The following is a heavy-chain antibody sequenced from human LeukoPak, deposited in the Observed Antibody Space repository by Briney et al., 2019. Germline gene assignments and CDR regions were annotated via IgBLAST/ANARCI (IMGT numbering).Heavy chain of an antibody. V-gene: IGHV4-34*01. CDR1: GGSFSGYY. CDR3: ARLRAVTRSSSWLQVRRRFDY. CDR2: INHSGST. D-gene: IGHD6-13*01. Sequence: PSETLSLTCAVYGGSFSGYYWSWIRQPPGKGLEWIGEINHSGSTNYNPSPKSRVTISVDTSKNQFSLKLSSVTAADTAVYYCARLRAVTRSSSWLQVRRRFDYWGQGTLVTVSS. J-gene: IGHJ4*02.